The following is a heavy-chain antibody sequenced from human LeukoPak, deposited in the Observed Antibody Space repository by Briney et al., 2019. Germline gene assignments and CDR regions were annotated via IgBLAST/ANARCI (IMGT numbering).Heavy chain of an antibody. Sequence: PSETLSLTCAVYGGSFSGYYWSWIRQPPGKGLEWIGEINHSGSTNYNPSLKSRVTMSVDTSKNQFSLKLSSVTAADTAVYYCARERGSYSPFDYWGQGTLVTVSS. J-gene: IGHJ4*02. V-gene: IGHV4-34*01. CDR3: ARERGSYSPFDY. CDR1: GGSFSGYY. CDR2: INHSGST. D-gene: IGHD1-26*01.